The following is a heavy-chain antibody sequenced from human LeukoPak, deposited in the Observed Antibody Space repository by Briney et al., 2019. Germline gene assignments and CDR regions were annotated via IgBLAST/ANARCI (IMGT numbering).Heavy chain of an antibody. V-gene: IGHV4-61*02. J-gene: IGHJ5*02. CDR3: ARQWGSLPPDP. Sequence: PSQTLSLTCTVSGGSISSGSYYWSWIRQPAGKGLEWIGRIYTSGSTNYNPSLKSRVTISVDTSKNQFSLKLSSVTAADTAVYYCARQWGSLPPDPWGQGTLVTVSS. CDR2: IYTSGST. D-gene: IGHD3-16*01. CDR1: GGSISSGSYY.